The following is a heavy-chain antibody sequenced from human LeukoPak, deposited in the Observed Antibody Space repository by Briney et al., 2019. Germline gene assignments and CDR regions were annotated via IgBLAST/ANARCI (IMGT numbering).Heavy chain of an antibody. V-gene: IGHV3-48*01. Sequence: PGGSLRLSCAASGFTFSSYSMNWVRQSPGKGLEWVSYISSGSSTIYYADSVKGRFTISRDNAKNSLYLQMNSLRAEDTAVYYCARAGGFSPIWGQGTMVTVSS. CDR2: ISSGSSTI. J-gene: IGHJ3*02. D-gene: IGHD1-1*01. CDR1: GFTFSSYS. CDR3: ARAGGFSPI.